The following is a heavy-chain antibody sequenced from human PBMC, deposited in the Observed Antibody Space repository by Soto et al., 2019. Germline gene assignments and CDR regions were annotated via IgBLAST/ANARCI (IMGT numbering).Heavy chain of an antibody. CDR3: AKEGGLSGSYYISSSYYFDY. CDR2: ISYDGSTT. D-gene: IGHD1-26*01. Sequence: QVQLVESGGGVVQPGRSLRLSCVASGFTFSSYGMHWVRQAPGKGLAWVAIISYDGSTTYYADSVKGRFTISRDNSKNTLYLQMKSLRAEDTSVYYCAKEGGLSGSYYISSSYYFDYWGQGTLVTVSS. CDR1: GFTFSSYG. V-gene: IGHV3-30*18. J-gene: IGHJ4*02.